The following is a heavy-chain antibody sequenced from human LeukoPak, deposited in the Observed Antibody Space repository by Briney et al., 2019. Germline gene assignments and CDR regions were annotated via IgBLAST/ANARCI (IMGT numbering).Heavy chain of an antibody. Sequence: PGGSLGLSCAASKFTFSRYWMSWVRQTPGKGLEWLANIKEDGGEKYYVDSVKGRFTISRDNAKNSLYLEMNSLRGEDTAVYYCALSVWYREADYWGQGTLVTVSS. CDR3: ALSVWYREADY. CDR1: KFTFSRYW. CDR2: IKEDGGEK. D-gene: IGHD6-19*01. V-gene: IGHV3-7*01. J-gene: IGHJ4*02.